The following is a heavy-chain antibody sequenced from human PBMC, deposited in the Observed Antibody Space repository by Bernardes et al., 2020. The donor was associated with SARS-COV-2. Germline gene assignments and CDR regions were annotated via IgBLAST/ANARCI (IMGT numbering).Heavy chain of an antibody. J-gene: IGHJ4*02. D-gene: IGHD6-6*01. V-gene: IGHV3-23*01. CDR3: AKAKEYSSSAPLDY. CDR2: ISGSGGST. Sequence: GGPLSRSCAASGFTFSSYAMSWVRQAPGKGLEWVSAISGSGGSTYYADSVKGRFTISRDNSKNTLYLQMNSLRAEDTAVYYCAKAKEYSSSAPLDYWGQGTLVTVSS. CDR1: GFTFSSYA.